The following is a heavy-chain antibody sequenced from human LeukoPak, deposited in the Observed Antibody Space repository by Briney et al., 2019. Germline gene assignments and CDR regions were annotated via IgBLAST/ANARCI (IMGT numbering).Heavy chain of an antibody. CDR1: GFTFSNYW. J-gene: IGHJ5*02. Sequence: PGGSLRLSCAASGFTFSNYWMSWVRQAPGRGLEWVANLKQDGSQTYYVDSVKGRFTISRDNAKNSLFLQMNSLRAEDTAVYYCARELLWFGRSDLRGGWFDPWGQGTLVTVSS. V-gene: IGHV3-7*01. D-gene: IGHD3-10*01. CDR3: ARELLWFGRSDLRGGWFDP. CDR2: LKQDGSQT.